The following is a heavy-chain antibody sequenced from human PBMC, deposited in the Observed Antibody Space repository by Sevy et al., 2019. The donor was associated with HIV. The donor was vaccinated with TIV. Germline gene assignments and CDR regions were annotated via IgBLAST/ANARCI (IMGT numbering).Heavy chain of an antibody. CDR2: ITDDGSNQ. D-gene: IGHD4-17*01. J-gene: IGHJ5*01. V-gene: IGHV3-30*18. CDR3: AKDHALTTLWVNNWFES. Sequence: GGSLRLSCAASGFTFSSYGMHWVRQAPGKGLEWVAVITDDGSNQYYTDSVKGRFTISRDDSKNTLYLQMNSLRAEDTAVYYCAKDHALTTLWVNNWFESWGQGTLVTVSS. CDR1: GFTFSSYG.